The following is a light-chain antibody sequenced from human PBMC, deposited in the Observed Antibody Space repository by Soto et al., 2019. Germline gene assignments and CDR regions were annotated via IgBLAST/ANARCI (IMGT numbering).Light chain of an antibody. CDR1: SSDVGGYDY. Sequence: QAALTQSPSASGSPGQSVTISCTGTSSDVGGYDYVSWYQQYPGKAPKLMIYEVNKRPSGVPDRFSGSKAGNTASLTVSGLQAEDEADYYCSSYVGSNDLVFGGGTKLTVL. J-gene: IGLJ2*01. CDR3: SSYVGSNDLV. CDR2: EVN. V-gene: IGLV2-8*01.